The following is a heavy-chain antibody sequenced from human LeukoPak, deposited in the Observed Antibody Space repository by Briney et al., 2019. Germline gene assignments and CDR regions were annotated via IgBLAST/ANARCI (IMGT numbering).Heavy chain of an antibody. CDR1: GGSISSYY. CDR3: ARHDHLWFGEYENWFDP. Sequence: SETLSLTCTVSGGSISSYYWSWIRQPAGKGLEWMGRIYTSGSTNYNPSLKSRVTMSVDTSKNQFSLKLSSVTAADTAVYYCARHDHLWFGEYENWFDPWGQGTLVTVSS. D-gene: IGHD3-10*01. V-gene: IGHV4-4*07. J-gene: IGHJ5*02. CDR2: IYTSGST.